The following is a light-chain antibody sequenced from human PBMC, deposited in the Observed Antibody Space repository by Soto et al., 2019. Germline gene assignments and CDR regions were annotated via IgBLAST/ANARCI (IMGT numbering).Light chain of an antibody. CDR2: ANS. Sequence: QSVLTQPPSVSGAPGQRVTISCTGSSSNIGAGYDVHWYQQLPGTAPKLLIYANSNRPSGTPDRFSVSKSYISASLAITGLQADDEADYYCQSYDSSLTAVVFGGGTKLTVL. J-gene: IGLJ2*01. V-gene: IGLV1-40*01. CDR1: SSNIGAGYD. CDR3: QSYDSSLTAVV.